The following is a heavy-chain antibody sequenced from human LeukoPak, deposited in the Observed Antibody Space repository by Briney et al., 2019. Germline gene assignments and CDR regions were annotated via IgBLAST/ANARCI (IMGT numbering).Heavy chain of an antibody. D-gene: IGHD3-10*01. CDR2: ISSSSSYI. CDR1: GFTFSSYS. Sequence: GGSLRLSCAASGFTFSSYSMNWVRQAPGKGLEWVSSISSSSSYIYYADSVKGRFTISRDNAKTSLYLQMNSLRAEDTAVYYCARDRGSTVYYYGMDVWGQGTTVTVSS. CDR3: ARDRGSTVYYYGMDV. J-gene: IGHJ6*02. V-gene: IGHV3-21*01.